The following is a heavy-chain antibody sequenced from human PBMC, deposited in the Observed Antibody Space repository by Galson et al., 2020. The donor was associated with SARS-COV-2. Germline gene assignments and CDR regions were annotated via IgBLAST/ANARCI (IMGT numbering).Heavy chain of an antibody. Sequence: GESLKISCAASGFTFSSYAMSWVRQAPGQGLEWVSAISGSGGSTYYADSVKGRFTISRDNSKNTLYLQMNSLRAEDTAVYYCAKVVGATEYFQHWGQGTLVTVSS. D-gene: IGHD1-26*01. J-gene: IGHJ1*01. CDR2: ISGSGGST. CDR1: GFTFSSYA. V-gene: IGHV3-23*01. CDR3: AKVVGATEYFQH.